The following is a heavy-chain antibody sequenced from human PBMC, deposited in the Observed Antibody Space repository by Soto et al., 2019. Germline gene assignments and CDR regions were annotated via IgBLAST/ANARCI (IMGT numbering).Heavy chain of an antibody. J-gene: IGHJ6*02. CDR1: GYTFTGYY. V-gene: IGHV1-2*02. D-gene: IGHD4-4*01. CDR3: ARAGAVTTSNYYYGMDV. Sequence: QVQLVQSGAEVKKPGASVKVSCKASGYTFTGYYMHWVRQAPGQGLEWMGWINPNSGGTNYAQKFQGRVTMTRDTSNSTAYMELSRLRSDDTAVYYCARAGAVTTSNYYYGMDVWGQGTTVTVSS. CDR2: INPNSGGT.